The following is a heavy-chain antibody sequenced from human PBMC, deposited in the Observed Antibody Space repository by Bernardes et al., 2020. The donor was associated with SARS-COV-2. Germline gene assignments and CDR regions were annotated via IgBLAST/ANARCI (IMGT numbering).Heavy chain of an antibody. CDR2: ISYDGSNK. Sequence: GGSLRLSCAASGFTFSSYGMHWVRQAPGKGLEWVAVISYDGSNKYYADSVKGRFTISRDNSKNTLYLQMNSLRAEDTAVYYCAREAGGRYYYYGMDVWGQGTTVTVSS. D-gene: IGHD3-16*01. CDR3: AREAGGRYYYYGMDV. V-gene: IGHV3-30*03. CDR1: GFTFSSYG. J-gene: IGHJ6*02.